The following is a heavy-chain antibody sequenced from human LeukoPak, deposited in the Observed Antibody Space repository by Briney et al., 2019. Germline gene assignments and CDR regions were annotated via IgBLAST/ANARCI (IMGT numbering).Heavy chain of an antibody. CDR3: AKDWDDYEAFDI. J-gene: IGHJ3*02. CDR2: ISGSGGST. D-gene: IGHD4-17*01. Sequence: GGSLRLSCAASGFTFSSYAMSWVRQAPGKGLEWVSAISGSGGSTYYADSVKGRFTISRDNSKNTLCLQMNSLRAEDTAVYYCAKDWDDYEAFDIWGQGTMVTVSS. V-gene: IGHV3-23*01. CDR1: GFTFSSYA.